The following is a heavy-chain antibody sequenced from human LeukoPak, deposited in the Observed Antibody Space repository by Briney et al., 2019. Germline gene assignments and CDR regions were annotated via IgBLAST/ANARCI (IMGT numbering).Heavy chain of an antibody. Sequence: PGGSPRLSCAASGFTYSSYWMHWVRQSPGKGPVWVSRINRDGSSANYADSVKGRFTISRDNAKNTLYLQMNSLRAEDTAVYYCARRVSAKSLDYWGQGTLVTVSS. V-gene: IGHV3-74*01. CDR1: GFTYSSYW. CDR2: INRDGSSA. D-gene: IGHD5-18*01. J-gene: IGHJ4*02. CDR3: ARRVSAKSLDY.